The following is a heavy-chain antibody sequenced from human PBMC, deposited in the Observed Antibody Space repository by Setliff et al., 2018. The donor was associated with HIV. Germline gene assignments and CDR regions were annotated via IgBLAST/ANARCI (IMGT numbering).Heavy chain of an antibody. CDR2: IFYFGSV. CDR3: VRELLGSGGTVPEVNFFDS. CDR1: GGSFNTRRTK. Sequence: SETLSLTCRVSGGSFNTRRTKWGWIRQPPGKGLEWIGSIFYFGSVTYNPSLKSRPLISIDTSKTQLSLNLRSVTAADTAVYYCVRELLGSGGTVPEVNFFDSWGQGTQVTVSS. D-gene: IGHD1-26*01. V-gene: IGHV4-39*07. J-gene: IGHJ5*01.